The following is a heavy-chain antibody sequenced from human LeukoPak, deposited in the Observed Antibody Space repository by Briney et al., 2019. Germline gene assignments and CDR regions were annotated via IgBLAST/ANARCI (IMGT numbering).Heavy chain of an antibody. V-gene: IGHV4-4*02. CDR1: GGSISTTNW. CDR3: AGDRATAGQTDAYDI. Sequence: PSETLSLTCAVSGGSISTTNWWSWVRQPPGKGLEWIGEIYHTGSTNYKPSLKSRVTISVDKSKNQFSLRLSSVTAADTAVYYCAGDRATAGQTDAYDIWGQGTMVTVSS. J-gene: IGHJ3*02. CDR2: IYHTGST. D-gene: IGHD6-13*01.